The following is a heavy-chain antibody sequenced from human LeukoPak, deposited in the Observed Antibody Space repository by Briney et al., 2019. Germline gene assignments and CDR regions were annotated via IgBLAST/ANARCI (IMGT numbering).Heavy chain of an antibody. CDR1: GFTFHDHG. Sequence: GGSLRLSCAASGFTFHDHGMSWVRHAPGKGLEWVSGINWNGINTGYADSVRGRFTISRDSAKNSLYLQMDSLRADDTALYYCARDRLDGWLQEQDFWGQGTLVTVSS. CDR3: ARDRLDGWLQEQDF. CDR2: INWNGINT. D-gene: IGHD5-24*01. J-gene: IGHJ4*02. V-gene: IGHV3-20*04.